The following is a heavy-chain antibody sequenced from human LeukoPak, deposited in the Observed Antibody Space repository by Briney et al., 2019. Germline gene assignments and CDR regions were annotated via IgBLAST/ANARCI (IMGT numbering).Heavy chain of an antibody. J-gene: IGHJ4*02. CDR2: LYSGGNT. CDR3: ARGGSGWRFDY. V-gene: IGHV3-53*01. Sequence: GGSLRLSCAASGFTVSDNYMSWVRQAPGKGLEWVSTLYSGGNTYYAGSVMGRFTISRDSSKNTLYLQMNSLRAEDTAVYYCARGGSGWRFDYWGQGTLVTVSS. CDR1: GFTVSDNY. D-gene: IGHD6-19*01.